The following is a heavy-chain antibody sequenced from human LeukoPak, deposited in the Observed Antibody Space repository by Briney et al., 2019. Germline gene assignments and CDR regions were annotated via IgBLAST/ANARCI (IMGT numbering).Heavy chain of an antibody. V-gene: IGHV3-33*08. CDR3: ARDCPYSSGWLNGMDV. Sequence: GGSLRLSCAASGFTFSSYEMNWVRQAPGKGLEWVAVIWYDGSNKYYADSVKGRFTISRDNSKNTLYLQMNSLRAEDTAVYYCARDCPYSSGWLNGMDVWGQGTTVTVSS. CDR1: GFTFSSYE. D-gene: IGHD6-19*01. CDR2: IWYDGSNK. J-gene: IGHJ6*02.